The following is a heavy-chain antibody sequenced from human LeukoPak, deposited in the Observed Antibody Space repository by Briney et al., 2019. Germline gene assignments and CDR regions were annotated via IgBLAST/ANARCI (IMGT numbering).Heavy chain of an antibody. V-gene: IGHV5-51*01. Sequence: GESLKISCKGSGYSFTSYWIGWVRQMPGKGLEWKGIIYPGDSDTRYSPSFQGQVTISADKSISTAYLQWSSLKASDTAMYYCAREDCSGGSCYSNWFDPWGQGTLVTVSS. D-gene: IGHD2-15*01. J-gene: IGHJ5*02. CDR2: IYPGDSDT. CDR3: AREDCSGGSCYSNWFDP. CDR1: GYSFTSYW.